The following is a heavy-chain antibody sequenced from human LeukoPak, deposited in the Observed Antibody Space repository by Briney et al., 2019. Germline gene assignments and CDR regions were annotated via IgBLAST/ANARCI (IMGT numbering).Heavy chain of an antibody. Sequence: SETLSLTCTVSNGSVRSYYWSWVRQSPGKGLEWIGYIYYSGSTNYNPSLKSRVTISIHTSRNQFSLMLSSVTAADTAMYYCARYYDRTGFDYWGQGTLVTVSS. D-gene: IGHD3-16*01. CDR2: IYYSGST. CDR1: NGSVRSYY. V-gene: IGHV4-59*08. J-gene: IGHJ4*02. CDR3: ARYYDRTGFDY.